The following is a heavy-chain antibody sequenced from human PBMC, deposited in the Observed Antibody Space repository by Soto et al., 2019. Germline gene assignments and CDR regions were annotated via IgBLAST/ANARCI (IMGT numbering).Heavy chain of an antibody. J-gene: IGHJ4*02. Sequence: QVQLVQSGAEEKKPGASVKVSYKASGYTFTSYAMHWVRQAPGQRLEWMGWINAGNGNTKYSQKFQGRVTITTDTSASTAYMELSSLRSEDTAVYYCARGSGVVVTDWGQGTLVTVSS. CDR2: INAGNGNT. CDR1: GYTFTSYA. CDR3: ARGSGVVVTD. V-gene: IGHV1-3*05. D-gene: IGHD2-2*01.